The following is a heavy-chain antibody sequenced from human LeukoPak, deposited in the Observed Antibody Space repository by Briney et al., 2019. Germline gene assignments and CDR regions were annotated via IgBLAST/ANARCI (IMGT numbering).Heavy chain of an antibody. Sequence: SETLSLTCAVYGGSFSGYYWSWIRQPPGKGLEWIGEINHSGSTNYNPSLKSRVTISVDTSKNQFSLKLSSVTAADTALYYCARGRYGTRSGRLDYWGQGTLVTVSS. V-gene: IGHV4-34*01. J-gene: IGHJ4*02. CDR2: INHSGST. CDR1: GGSFSGYY. D-gene: IGHD1-26*01. CDR3: ARGRYGTRSGRLDY.